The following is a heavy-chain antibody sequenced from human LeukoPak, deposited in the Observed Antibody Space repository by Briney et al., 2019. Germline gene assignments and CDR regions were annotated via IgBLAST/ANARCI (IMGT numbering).Heavy chain of an antibody. V-gene: IGHV5-51*01. J-gene: IGHJ4*02. CDR3: ARTPTSNYTYFFDI. CDR2: IYPGDSDT. D-gene: IGHD5-24*01. CDR1: RYSFTTHW. Sequence: GESLTISCKGSRYSFTTHWIGWLRQMPGKGLEWMGIIYPGDSDTKISPSFQGQVTIAAEESTNTAYLQWSSLRASDTAIYFCARTPTSNYTYFFDIWGQGTLVTVSS.